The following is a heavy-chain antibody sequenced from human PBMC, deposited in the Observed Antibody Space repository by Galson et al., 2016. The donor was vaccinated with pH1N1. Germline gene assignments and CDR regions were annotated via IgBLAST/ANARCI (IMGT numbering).Heavy chain of an antibody. CDR3: SGEDPSGFYSH. J-gene: IGHJ4*02. CDR2: IYPRDSDT. D-gene: IGHD3-22*01. Sequence: QSGAEVKKSGESLKISCEASGYTFTDYWIGWVRQTPGTGLEWIGIIYPRDSDTRYRPSFQGHVTFSADESLSSAYLQWSSLKASDSGIYYCSGEDPSGFYSHWGQGTLVTVSS. CDR1: GYTFTDYW. V-gene: IGHV5-51*01.